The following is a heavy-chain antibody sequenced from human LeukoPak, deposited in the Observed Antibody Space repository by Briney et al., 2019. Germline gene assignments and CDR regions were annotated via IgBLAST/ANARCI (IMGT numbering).Heavy chain of an antibody. CDR2: IYYIGNT. D-gene: IGHD1-26*01. J-gene: IGHJ5*02. Sequence: SETLSLTCTVSGGSISSYYWSWIRQPPGKGLEWIGFIYYIGNTNYNPSLKSRVTISVDTSKNQFSLKLSSVTAADTAVYYCARDRGPGDNWFDPWGRGTLVTVSS. CDR3: ARDRGPGDNWFDP. CDR1: GGSISSYY. V-gene: IGHV4-59*01.